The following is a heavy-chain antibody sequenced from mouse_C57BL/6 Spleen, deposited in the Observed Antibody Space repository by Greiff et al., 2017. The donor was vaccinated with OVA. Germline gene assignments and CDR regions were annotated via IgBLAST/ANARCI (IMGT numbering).Heavy chain of an antibody. D-gene: IGHD1-1*01. J-gene: IGHJ4*01. Sequence: VQLQQSGAELVRPGTSVKVSCKASGYAFPNYLIEWVKQRPGQGLEWIGVINPGSGGTNYNEKFKGKATLTADKSSSTAYMQLSSLTSEDSAVYFCARWYYGSSYDAMDYWGQGTSVTVSS. V-gene: IGHV1-54*01. CDR2: INPGSGGT. CDR1: GYAFPNYL. CDR3: ARWYYGSSYDAMDY.